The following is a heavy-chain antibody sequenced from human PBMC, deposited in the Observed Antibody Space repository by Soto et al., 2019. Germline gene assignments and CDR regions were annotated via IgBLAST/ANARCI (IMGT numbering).Heavy chain of an antibody. CDR3: ARASKGMGYPYYYGMDV. CDR2: INPSGGST. V-gene: IGHV1-46*01. CDR1: GYTFTSYY. J-gene: IGHJ6*02. D-gene: IGHD5-18*01. Sequence: ASVKVSCKASGYTFTSYYMHLVRQAPRQGLEWMGIINPSGGSTSYAQKFQGRVTMTRDTSTSTVYMELSSLRSEDTAVYYCARASKGMGYPYYYGMDVWGQGTTVTVSS.